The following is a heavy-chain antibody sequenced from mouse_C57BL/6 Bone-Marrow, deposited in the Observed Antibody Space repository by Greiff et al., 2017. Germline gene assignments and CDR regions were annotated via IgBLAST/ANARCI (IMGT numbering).Heavy chain of an antibody. J-gene: IGHJ1*03. CDR3: ARGSTMITRYFDV. V-gene: IGHV1-53*01. Sequence: QVQLQQPGTELVKPGASVKLSCKASGYTFTSYWMHWVKQRPGQGLAWIGNINPSNGGTNYNEKFKSKATLTVDKSSSTAYMQLSSLTSEDSAVYYCARGSTMITRYFDVWGTGTTVTVSS. D-gene: IGHD2-4*01. CDR2: INPSNGGT. CDR1: GYTFTSYW.